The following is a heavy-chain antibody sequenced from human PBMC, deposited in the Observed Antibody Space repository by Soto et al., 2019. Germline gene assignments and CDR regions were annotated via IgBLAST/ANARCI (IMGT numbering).Heavy chain of an antibody. CDR3: ARDVVRSTAGDS. CDR2: IIPIFTRT. Sequence: SVKVSCKASGVTFSTSSFVWVRQGPGQGLEWMGGIIPIFTRTNFAQKFQGRVTFSADESTRTTYMELRSLTSEDTAIYYCARDVVRSTAGDSWGQGTLVTVSS. J-gene: IGHJ4*02. CDR1: GVTFSTSS. D-gene: IGHD2-15*01. V-gene: IGHV1-69*13.